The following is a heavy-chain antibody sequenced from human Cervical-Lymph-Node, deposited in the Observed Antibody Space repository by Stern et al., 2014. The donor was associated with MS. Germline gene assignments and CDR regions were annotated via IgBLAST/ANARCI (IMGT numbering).Heavy chain of an antibody. Sequence: QDQLVQSGAEVKKPGASVKVSCKTSGYTFTAYYMHWVRQAPGQGLEWMGWINPNSGGTNYAQKFQGRVTMTRDTSITTVYMELSRLRSDDTAVYFCARDVRFGQGTALGPVDYWGQGTLVTVSS. D-gene: IGHD3-10*01. J-gene: IGHJ4*02. CDR1: GYTFTAYY. V-gene: IGHV1-2*02. CDR2: INPNSGGT. CDR3: ARDVRFGQGTALGPVDY.